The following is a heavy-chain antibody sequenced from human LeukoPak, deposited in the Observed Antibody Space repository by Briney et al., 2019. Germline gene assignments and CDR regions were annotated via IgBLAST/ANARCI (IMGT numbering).Heavy chain of an antibody. CDR3: TRARVDRYYGMDV. Sequence: GGSLRLLCTASGFTFGDYAMSWVRQAPGKGLEWVSFIRSKAYGGKTEYAASVKDRFTISRDDSKSIAYLQMNSLKTEDTAVYYCTRARVDRYYGMDVWGQGTTVTVSS. D-gene: IGHD3-10*01. J-gene: IGHJ6*02. V-gene: IGHV3-49*04. CDR2: IRSKAYGGKT. CDR1: GFTFGDYA.